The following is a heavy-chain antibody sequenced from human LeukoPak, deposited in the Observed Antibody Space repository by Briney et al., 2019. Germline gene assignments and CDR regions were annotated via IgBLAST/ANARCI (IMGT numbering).Heavy chain of an antibody. V-gene: IGHV4-34*01. Sequence: SETLSLTCAVYGGSFSGYYWSWIRQPPGKGLERIWEINHSGSTNYNPSLKSRVTISVDTSKNQFSLKLSSVTAADTAVYYCARQSIAARHYYYYMDVWRKGTTVTVSS. J-gene: IGHJ6*03. CDR1: GGSFSGYY. D-gene: IGHD6-6*01. CDR2: INHSGST. CDR3: ARQSIAARHYYYYMDV.